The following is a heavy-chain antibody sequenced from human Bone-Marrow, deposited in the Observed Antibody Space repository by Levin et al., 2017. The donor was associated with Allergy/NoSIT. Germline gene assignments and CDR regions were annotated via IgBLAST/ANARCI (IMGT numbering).Heavy chain of an antibody. Sequence: SVKVSCKASGGTFSNYIFSWVRQAPGQGLEWVGGFIPISAAATYAQKFQGRVTIIADESTNTGYMEVSSLRSDDTAVYYCASQSCSGESCYFSEYLRHWGQGTLVTVSS. CDR2: FIPISAAA. D-gene: IGHD2-15*01. J-gene: IGHJ1*01. CDR3: ASQSCSGESCYFSEYLRH. V-gene: IGHV1-69*13. CDR1: GGTFSNYI.